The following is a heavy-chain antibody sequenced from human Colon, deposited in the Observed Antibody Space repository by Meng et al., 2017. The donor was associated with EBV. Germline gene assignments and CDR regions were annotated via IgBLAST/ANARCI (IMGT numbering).Heavy chain of an antibody. CDR3: ARGGYYSFDY. Sequence: VQRRGSGPGLVKPSGTLSLTCAVSGGSLSSRNWWSWVRQPPGKGLEWIGEIYHSGSTNYNPSLKSRVTISVDESKNQFSLRLSSVTAADTAVYYCARGGYYSFDYWGQRTLVTVSS. CDR2: IYHSGST. CDR1: GGSLSSRNW. D-gene: IGHD5-18*01. J-gene: IGHJ4*02. V-gene: IGHV4-4*02.